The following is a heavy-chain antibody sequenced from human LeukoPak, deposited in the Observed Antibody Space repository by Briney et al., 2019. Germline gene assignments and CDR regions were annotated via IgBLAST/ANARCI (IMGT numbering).Heavy chain of an antibody. J-gene: IGHJ4*02. D-gene: IGHD6-13*01. V-gene: IGHV3-30*03. Sequence: GGSLRLSCAASGFTFDDYAMHWVRQAPGKGLEWMAVMSSDGRNKYYADSVKGRFTISRDNSKNTLYLQMYSLRAEDTAVYYCARQRASHSSSPGDPLGDWGQGILVTVSA. CDR2: MSSDGRNK. CDR1: GFTFDDYA. CDR3: ARQRASHSSSPGDPLGD.